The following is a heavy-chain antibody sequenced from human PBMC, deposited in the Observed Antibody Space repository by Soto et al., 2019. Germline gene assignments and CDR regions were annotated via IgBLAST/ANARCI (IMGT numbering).Heavy chain of an antibody. J-gene: IGHJ4*02. CDR1: GGPITGSY. V-gene: IGHV4-4*07. Sequence: QVQLQESGPGLVKSSETLSLTCSVSGGPITGSYLSWIRQRVGKGLEWIGRMYVRGRGDYNPSLKSRVTMSIDTSKNQFSLKVRSVTAADTAVYYCARSSIMGIEVAGHFDSWGQGTLVSVSS. CDR3: ARSSIMGIEVAGHFDS. D-gene: IGHD6-19*01. CDR2: MYVRGRG.